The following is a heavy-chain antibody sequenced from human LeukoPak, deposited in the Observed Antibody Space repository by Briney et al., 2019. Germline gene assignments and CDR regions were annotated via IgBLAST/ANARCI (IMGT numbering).Heavy chain of an antibody. D-gene: IGHD3-9*01. V-gene: IGHV4-34*01. CDR3: ARGNILTGYCFNF. J-gene: IGHJ4*02. CDR1: GGSITGYY. Sequence: SETLSLTCAVYGGSITGYYWSWIRQTPGRGLEWVGEIHYTGATSYNPSLKSRATISTDASKNQFSLRLSSVTAADTAVYYCARGNILTGYCFNFWGQGALVTVSS. CDR2: IHYTGAT.